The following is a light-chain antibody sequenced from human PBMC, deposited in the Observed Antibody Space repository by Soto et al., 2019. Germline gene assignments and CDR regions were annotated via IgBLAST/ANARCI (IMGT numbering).Light chain of an antibody. V-gene: IGKV3-15*01. CDR1: QSVSSD. CDR3: QQYNTWHPKMA. Sequence: VVTQSPATLSVFPGETATLSCRASQSVSSDLAWYQQRPGQAPRLLIYGASTRANGIPARFGGSGSGTEFRLTISSLQSEDFATYYCQQYNTWHPKMAFGRGTKVEIK. J-gene: IGKJ1*01. CDR2: GAS.